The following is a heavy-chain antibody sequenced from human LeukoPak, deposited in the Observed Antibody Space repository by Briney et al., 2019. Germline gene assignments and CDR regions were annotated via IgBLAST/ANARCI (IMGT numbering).Heavy chain of an antibody. V-gene: IGHV1-2*02. CDR1: GYTFTGYY. J-gene: IGHJ6*03. Sequence: ASVKVSCKASGYTFTGYYMHWVRQAPGQGLEWMGWINPNSGGTNYAQKFQGRVTMTRDTSISTAYMELSSLRSEDTAVYYCARAYEYYYYMDVWGKGTTVTISS. CDR2: INPNSGGT. CDR3: ARAYEYYYYMDV.